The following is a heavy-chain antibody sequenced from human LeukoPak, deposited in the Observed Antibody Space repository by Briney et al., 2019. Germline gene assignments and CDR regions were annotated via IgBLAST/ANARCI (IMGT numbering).Heavy chain of an antibody. Sequence: GRSLRLSCAAPGFTFSSYAMHWVRQAPGKGLEWVALISYDGSSKYYADSVKGRFTNSRDSSKNTLYVQMNSLRPEDTAVYYCARDGYGGTLDYWGQGTLVTVSS. CDR1: GFTFSSYA. CDR3: ARDGYGGTLDY. V-gene: IGHV3-30-3*01. D-gene: IGHD4-23*01. J-gene: IGHJ4*02. CDR2: ISYDGSSK.